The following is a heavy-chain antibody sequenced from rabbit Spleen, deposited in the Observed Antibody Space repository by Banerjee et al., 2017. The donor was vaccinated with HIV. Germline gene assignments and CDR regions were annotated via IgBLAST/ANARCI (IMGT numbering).Heavy chain of an antibody. CDR2: INIVTGKS. CDR1: GFSLSSTYW. J-gene: IGHJ4*01. Sequence: QSLEESGGDLVKPGASLTLTCKPSGFSLSSTYWMCWVRQAPGKGLEWIACINIVTGKSVYASWAKGRFTMSRTSSTTVTLQMTSLTAADTATYFCARDLVAVIGWNFNLWGPGTLVTVS. CDR3: ARDLVAVIGWNFNL. D-gene: IGHD1-1*01. V-gene: IGHV1S40*01.